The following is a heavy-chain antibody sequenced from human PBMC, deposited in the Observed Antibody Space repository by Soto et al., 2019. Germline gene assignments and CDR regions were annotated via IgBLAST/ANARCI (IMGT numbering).Heavy chain of an antibody. CDR1: GFSLRTRGVG. Sequence: SGPTLVNHTQTLALTCILSGFSLRTRGVGVGWIRQPPGKALEWLGFIYWNDDKRYSPSLKSRLTITKDTSKNQVVLTMTNMDPVDTATYYCAKSGSSGWYGWFDPWGQGTLVTVSS. J-gene: IGHJ5*02. CDR3: AKSGSSGWYGWFDP. V-gene: IGHV2-5*01. D-gene: IGHD6-19*01. CDR2: IYWNDDK.